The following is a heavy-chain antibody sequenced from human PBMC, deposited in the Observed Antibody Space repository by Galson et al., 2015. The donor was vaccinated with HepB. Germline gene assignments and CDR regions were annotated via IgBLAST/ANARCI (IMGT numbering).Heavy chain of an antibody. CDR3: ARAQISMIVGYLGYWGQGTLVTVSSGSASAPTLFPLGSCENSPLGTHFEY. CDR1: GFTFSSYG. CDR2: IWYDGSHK. Sequence: SLRLSCAASGFTFSSYGMHWVRQAPGKGLEWVASIWYDGSHKYYGDSVKGRFTISRDNSKNTLYLEMNSLRAEDTAVYFCARAQISMIVGYLGYWGQGTLVTVSSGSASAPTLFPLGSCENSPLGTHFEYWGQGTLVTVSS. V-gene: IGHV3-33*03. J-gene: IGHJ4*02. D-gene: IGHD3-22*01.